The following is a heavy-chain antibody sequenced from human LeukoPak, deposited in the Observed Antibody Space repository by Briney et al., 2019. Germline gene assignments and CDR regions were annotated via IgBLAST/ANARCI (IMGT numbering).Heavy chain of an antibody. CDR1: GFTFSSCA. J-gene: IGHJ4*02. CDR3: AKDKSYGSGIDH. D-gene: IGHD5-24*01. CDR2: ISGSGGST. V-gene: IGHV3-23*01. Sequence: GGSLRLSCAASGFTFSSCAMSRVRQAPGKGLEWVSGISGSGGSTYYADSVKGRFTISRDNSKNTLYLQMDSLRPEDTAVYYCAKDKSYGSGIDHWGQGALVTVSS.